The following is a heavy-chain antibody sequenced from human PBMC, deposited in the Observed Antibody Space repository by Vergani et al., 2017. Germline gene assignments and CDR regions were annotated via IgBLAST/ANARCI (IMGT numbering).Heavy chain of an antibody. Sequence: QVQLQESGPGLVKPSETLSLTCTVSGGSISSYYWSWIRQPAGKGLEWIGRIYTRGSTNYNPSLKSRVTMSVDTSKNQFSLKLSSVTAADTAVDYCARDPNYYYDSSGYYLGAFDIWGQGTMVTVSS. CDR1: GGSISSYY. J-gene: IGHJ3*02. CDR2: IYTRGST. CDR3: ARDPNYYYDSSGYYLGAFDI. V-gene: IGHV4-4*07. D-gene: IGHD3-22*01.